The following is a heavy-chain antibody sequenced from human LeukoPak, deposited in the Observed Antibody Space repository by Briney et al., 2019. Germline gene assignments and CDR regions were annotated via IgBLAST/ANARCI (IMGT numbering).Heavy chain of an antibody. J-gene: IGHJ5*02. V-gene: IGHV1-18*04. CDR2: ISAYNGHT. Sequence: GSVKVSCKASGYTFTGYYMHWVRQAPGQGLEWMGWISAYNGHTKYAQKFQGRVTMTTDTSTSIAYMELRSLRSDDTAMYYCAREDCSSSSCYLGDHWGQGTLLTVSS. CDR1: GYTFTGYY. D-gene: IGHD2-2*01. CDR3: AREDCSSSSCYLGDH.